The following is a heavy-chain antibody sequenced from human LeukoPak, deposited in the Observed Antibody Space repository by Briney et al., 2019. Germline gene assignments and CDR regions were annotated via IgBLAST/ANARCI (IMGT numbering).Heavy chain of an antibody. CDR2: IYYSGST. Sequence: PSETLSPTCTVSGGSISSYYWSWIRQPPGKGLEWIGYIYYSGSTNYKPSLKSRVTISVDTSKNQFSLKLSSVTAADTAVYYCARASGSYYDLWSKNHYFDYWGQGTLVTVSS. V-gene: IGHV4-59*01. CDR3: ARASGSYYDLWSKNHYFDY. J-gene: IGHJ4*02. D-gene: IGHD1-26*01. CDR1: GGSISSYY.